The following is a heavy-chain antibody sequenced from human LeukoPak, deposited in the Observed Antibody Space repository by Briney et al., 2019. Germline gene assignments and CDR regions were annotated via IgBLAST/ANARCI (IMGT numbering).Heavy chain of an antibody. CDR2: IYNDGTT. Sequence: PGGSLRLSCAASGFTFSSYWMHWVRQAPGKGLEWVSVIYNDGTTYYADSVKCRFTISRDNSKNTLYLQMNSLRVEDTAMYYCARMGNSAFDIRGQGTMVTFSS. CDR3: ARMGNSAFDI. D-gene: IGHD1-7*01. CDR1: GFTFSSYW. V-gene: IGHV3-53*01. J-gene: IGHJ3*02.